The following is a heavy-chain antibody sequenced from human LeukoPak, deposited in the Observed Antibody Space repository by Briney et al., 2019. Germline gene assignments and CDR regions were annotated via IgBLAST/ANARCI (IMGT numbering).Heavy chain of an antibody. V-gene: IGHV3-30-3*01. CDR3: ARDWRAMSAFDI. CDR2: ISYDGSNK. CDR1: GFTFSSYA. D-gene: IGHD5-18*01. J-gene: IGHJ3*02. Sequence: GGSLRLSCAASGFTFSSYAMHWVRQAPGKGLEWVAVISYDGSNKYYADSVEGRFTISRDNAKNTLYLQMNSLSAEDTAVYYCARDWRAMSAFDIWGQGTMVTVSS.